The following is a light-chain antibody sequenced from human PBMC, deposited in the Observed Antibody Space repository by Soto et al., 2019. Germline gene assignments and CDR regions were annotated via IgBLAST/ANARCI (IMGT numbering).Light chain of an antibody. CDR3: ATREGSLRAHVV. J-gene: IGLJ2*01. Sequence: QSALAQPPSASGTPGQRVTISCSGSSSNIGSNYVYWYQQLPGTAPKVLIYRDSQRPSGVPDRFSGSKPGTSASLAISGLLSEDEAEYYCATREGSLRAHVVFGGGTQLTVL. CDR2: RDS. CDR1: SSNIGSNY. V-gene: IGLV1-47*01.